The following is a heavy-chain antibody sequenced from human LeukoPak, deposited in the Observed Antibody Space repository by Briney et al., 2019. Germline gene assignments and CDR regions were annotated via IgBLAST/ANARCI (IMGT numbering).Heavy chain of an antibody. CDR2: ISSASGSI. CDR1: GFTFSDYW. J-gene: IGHJ4*02. V-gene: IGHV3-48*04. D-gene: IGHD2-2*01. Sequence: PGGSLRLSCAGSGFTFSDYWMNWVRQAPGKGLEWVSYISSASGSIYYADSVKGRFTISRDNAKNSLFLQMNSLRAEDTAVYYCARLPAYCSSTSCYYDYWSQGTLVTVSS. CDR3: ARLPAYCSSTSCYYDY.